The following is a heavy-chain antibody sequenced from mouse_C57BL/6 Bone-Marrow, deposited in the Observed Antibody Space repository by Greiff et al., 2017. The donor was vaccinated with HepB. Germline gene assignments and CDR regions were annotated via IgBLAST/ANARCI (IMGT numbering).Heavy chain of an antibody. Sequence: EVQLQQSGPELVKPGASVKISCKASGYTFTDYYMNWVKQSHGKSLEWIGDINPNNGGTSYNQKFKGKATLTVDKSSSTAHMELRSLTSEDSAVYYCARGGLPGNFDYWGQGTTLTVSS. CDR3: ARGGLPGNFDY. V-gene: IGHV1-26*01. CDR2: INPNNGGT. CDR1: GYTFTDYY. J-gene: IGHJ2*01. D-gene: IGHD3-3*01.